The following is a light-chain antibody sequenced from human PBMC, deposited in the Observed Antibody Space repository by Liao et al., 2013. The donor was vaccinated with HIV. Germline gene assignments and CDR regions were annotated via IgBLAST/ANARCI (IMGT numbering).Light chain of an antibody. V-gene: IGLV3-21*04. CDR2: YDS. CDR1: NIGIKS. Sequence: SYELTQPPSVSVAPGKTATITCGGDNIGIKSVHWYQHKPGQAPLLVISYDSDRPSGIPDRFSGSNSGNTATLTISRVEAGDEADYYCQVWDSSSDHWVFGGGTKLTVL. J-gene: IGLJ3*02. CDR3: QVWDSSSDHWV.